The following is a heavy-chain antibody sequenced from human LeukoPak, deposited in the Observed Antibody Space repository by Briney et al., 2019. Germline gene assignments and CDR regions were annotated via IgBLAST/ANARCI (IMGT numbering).Heavy chain of an antibody. J-gene: IGHJ5*02. D-gene: IGHD1-26*01. V-gene: IGHV3-7*01. Sequence: GGSLRLSCAASGFTFSSYWMSWVRQAPGKGLEWVANIKQDGSEKYYVDSVKGRFTISRDNAKNSLYLQMNSLRAEDTAVYYCARHFMTRVGATSVANWFDPWGQGTLVTVSS. CDR1: GFTFSSYW. CDR2: IKQDGSEK. CDR3: ARHFMTRVGATSVANWFDP.